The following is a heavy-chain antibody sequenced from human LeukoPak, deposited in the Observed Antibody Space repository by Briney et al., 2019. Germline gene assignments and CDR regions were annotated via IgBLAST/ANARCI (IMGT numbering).Heavy chain of an antibody. CDR3: AREFLDYGDYFPADLIDY. CDR1: GFTFSSYA. Sequence: GGSLRLSCAASGFTFSSYAMHWVRQAPGKGLEWVAVISYDGSNKYYADSVKGRFTISRDNSKNTLYLQMNSLRAEDTAVYYCAREFLDYGDYFPADLIDYWGQGTLVTVSS. V-gene: IGHV3-30-3*01. CDR2: ISYDGSNK. J-gene: IGHJ4*02. D-gene: IGHD4-17*01.